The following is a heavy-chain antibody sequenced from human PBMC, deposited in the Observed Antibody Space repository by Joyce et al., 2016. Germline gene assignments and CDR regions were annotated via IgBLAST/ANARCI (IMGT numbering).Heavy chain of an antibody. V-gene: IGHV3-53*04. Sequence: DVQLVESGGGLVQPGGSLRLSCVASGFAVSNSYISWVRQGPGKGLEWVSVTYTGGSAFYADSVKGRFTISRHNFKNTVYIEINSLTAEDTAMYFCARVTSYYDSSGFDLWGQGTMVTVSS. J-gene: IGHJ3*01. CDR3: ARVTSYYDSSGFDL. CDR1: GFAVSNSY. CDR2: TYTGGSA. D-gene: IGHD3-22*01.